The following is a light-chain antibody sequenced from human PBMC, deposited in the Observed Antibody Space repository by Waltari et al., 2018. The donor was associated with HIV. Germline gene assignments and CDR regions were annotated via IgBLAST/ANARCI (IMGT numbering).Light chain of an antibody. J-gene: IGKJ1*01. Sequence: DIQMTQSPSSLSAFVGDRVTITCRASQSINNFLTWYQQKPGKAPQVLIYVTSNLQSGVPSRFSSSRSGTDFTLTISSLQPEDSATYYCLQTYSTTWTFGQGTKVEIK. CDR3: LQTYSTTWT. CDR1: QSINNF. V-gene: IGKV1-39*01. CDR2: VTS.